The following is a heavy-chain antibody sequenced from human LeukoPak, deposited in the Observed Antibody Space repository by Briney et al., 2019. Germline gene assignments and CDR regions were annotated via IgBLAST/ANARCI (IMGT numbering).Heavy chain of an antibody. Sequence: GGSLRLSCAASGFTFSSYAMGWVRQAPGKGLEWVSAISGSGGSTYYADSVKGRFTISRDNSKNTLYLQMNSLRAEDTAVYYCARGSRNYYDSSGYYYYWGQGTLVTVSS. J-gene: IGHJ4*02. CDR2: ISGSGGST. D-gene: IGHD3-22*01. CDR3: ARGSRNYYDSSGYYYY. CDR1: GFTFSSYA. V-gene: IGHV3-23*01.